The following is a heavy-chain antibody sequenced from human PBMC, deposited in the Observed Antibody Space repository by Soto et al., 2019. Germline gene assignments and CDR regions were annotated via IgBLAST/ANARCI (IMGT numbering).Heavy chain of an antibody. CDR2: FDPEDGET. V-gene: IGHV1-24*01. Sequence: ASVKVSCKVSGYTLTELSMHWVRQAPGKGLEWMGGFDPEDGETIYAQKFQGRVTMTEDTSTDTVYMELSSLRSEDTAVYYCATDLGIVGANLDAFDIWGQGTMVTVSS. CDR1: GYTLTELS. CDR3: ATDLGIVGANLDAFDI. D-gene: IGHD1-26*01. J-gene: IGHJ3*02.